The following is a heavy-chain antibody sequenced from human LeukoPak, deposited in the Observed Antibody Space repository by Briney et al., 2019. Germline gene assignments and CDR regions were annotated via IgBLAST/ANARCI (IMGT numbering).Heavy chain of an antibody. V-gene: IGHV3-9*01. CDR2: ISWNSGSI. CDR3: AKDISAAVADPFDY. Sequence: PGGSLRLSCAASGFTFDDYAMHWVRQAPGKGLEWVSGISWNSGSIGYADSVKGRFTISRDNAKNSLYLQMNSLRAEDTALYYCAKDISAAVADPFDYWGQGTLVTVSS. CDR1: GFTFDDYA. D-gene: IGHD6-19*01. J-gene: IGHJ4*02.